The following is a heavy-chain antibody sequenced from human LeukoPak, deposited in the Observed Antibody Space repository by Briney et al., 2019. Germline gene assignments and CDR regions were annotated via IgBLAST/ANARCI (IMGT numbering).Heavy chain of an antibody. CDR3: ARGHYGLDV. Sequence: GGSLRLSCAASGFTFNNYAISWVRQAPGKGLEWVSAISGSGSSTYYADSVKGRFTISRDNSKNTVNLQMNSLRADDTAVYYCARGHYGLDVWGQGTTVTVSS. V-gene: IGHV3-23*01. CDR2: ISGSGSST. CDR1: GFTFNNYA. J-gene: IGHJ6*02.